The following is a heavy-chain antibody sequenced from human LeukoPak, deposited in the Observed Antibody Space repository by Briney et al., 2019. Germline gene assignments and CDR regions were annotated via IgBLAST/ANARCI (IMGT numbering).Heavy chain of an antibody. CDR1: GFTFSGSA. J-gene: IGHJ3*01. D-gene: IGHD3-16*02. V-gene: IGHV3-23*01. CDR2: ISYSGANS. Sequence: PGGSLRLSCAPSGFTFSGSAMSWVRQAPGEGLEWVSLISYSGANSYYTDSVRGRFTISRDNSKDTLFLQMNSLRAEDTAIYYCARDMQLSTWGRGTMVTVSS. CDR3: ARDMQLST.